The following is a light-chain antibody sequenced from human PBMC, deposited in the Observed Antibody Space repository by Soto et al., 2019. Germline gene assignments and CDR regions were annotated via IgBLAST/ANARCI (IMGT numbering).Light chain of an antibody. CDR3: AAWDDSLPRGV. J-gene: IGLJ2*01. Sequence: QSVLTQPPSASGTPGQRVTISCSGSSSNIGSNYVYWYQQLPGTAPKLLIYRNNQRPSGVPDRFSGSKSGTSASLAISGLRSEDEADYYFAAWDDSLPRGVFGGGTKVTVL. CDR1: SSNIGSNY. CDR2: RNN. V-gene: IGLV1-47*01.